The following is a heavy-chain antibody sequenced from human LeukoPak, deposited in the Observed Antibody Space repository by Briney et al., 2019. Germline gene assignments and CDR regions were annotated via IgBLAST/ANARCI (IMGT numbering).Heavy chain of an antibody. V-gene: IGHV4-39*01. CDR2: IYYSGST. J-gene: IGHJ5*02. D-gene: IGHD3-16*01. CDR3: ARHEYYDYVGGSQRGYNWFDP. Sequence: SETLSLTCTVSGGSISSSSYYWGWIRRPPGKGLVWIGSIYYSGSTYYNPSLKSRVTLSVDTSKNQFSLKLSSVPAADTAVYYCARHEYYDYVGGSQRGYNWFDPWGQGTLVTVSS. CDR1: GGSISSSSYY.